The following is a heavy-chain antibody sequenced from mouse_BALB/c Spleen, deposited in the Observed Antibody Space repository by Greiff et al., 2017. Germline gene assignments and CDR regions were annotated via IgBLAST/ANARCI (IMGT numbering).Heavy chain of an antibody. J-gene: IGHJ1*01. CDR2: ISDGGSYT. D-gene: IGHD2-14*01. V-gene: IGHV5-4*02. CDR1: GFTFSDYY. Sequence: EVQVVESGGGLVKPGGSLKLSCAASGFTFSDYYMYWVRQTPEKRLEWVATISDGGSYTYYPDSVKGRFTISRDNAKNNLYLQMSSLKSEDTSMYYCARDQGYYRYHWYFDVWGAGTTVTVSS. CDR3: ARDQGYYRYHWYFDV.